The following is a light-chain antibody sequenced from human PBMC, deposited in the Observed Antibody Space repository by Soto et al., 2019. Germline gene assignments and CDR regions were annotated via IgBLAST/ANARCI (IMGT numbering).Light chain of an antibody. Sequence: EIVLTQSPCTLSLSPVERATLSCRASQSVSSSFLAWYQQRPGQAHRLLIYGASSRATGIPDRISGSGSGTDFTLIISRLEPEDFAVYYCQQYAASPWTFGQGTKVDIK. CDR3: QQYAASPWT. J-gene: IGKJ1*01. CDR1: QSVSSSF. V-gene: IGKV3-20*01. CDR2: GAS.